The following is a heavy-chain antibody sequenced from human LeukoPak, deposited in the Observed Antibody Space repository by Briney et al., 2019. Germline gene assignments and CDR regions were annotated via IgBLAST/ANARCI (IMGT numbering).Heavy chain of an antibody. Sequence: PSETLSLTCTVSGGSISSGGYYWSWIRQHPGKGLEWIGYIYYSGSTYYNPSLKSRVTISVDTSKNQFSLKLSSVTAADTAVYYCARDGVLTGYSIDYWGQGTLVTVSS. V-gene: IGHV4-31*03. CDR2: IYYSGST. J-gene: IGHJ4*02. CDR3: ARDGVLTGYSIDY. D-gene: IGHD3-9*01. CDR1: GGSISSGGYY.